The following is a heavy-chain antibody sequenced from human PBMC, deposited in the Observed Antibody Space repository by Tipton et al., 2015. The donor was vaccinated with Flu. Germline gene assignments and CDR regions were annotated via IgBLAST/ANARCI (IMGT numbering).Heavy chain of an antibody. J-gene: IGHJ5*02. CDR1: GDSIGSDYY. CDR2: IHCSGNT. D-gene: IGHD4-17*01. CDR3: ARGDYGDYVSEPDGCVVP. Sequence: TLSLTCSVPGDSIGSDYYWAWIRQPPGKGLEWLGNIHCSGNTHYNSSLKSRVTLSVDRSKNQFSLRLLSVTAADTAVYYCARGDYGDYVSEPDGCVVPWDGRILITVAA. V-gene: IGHV4-38-2*01.